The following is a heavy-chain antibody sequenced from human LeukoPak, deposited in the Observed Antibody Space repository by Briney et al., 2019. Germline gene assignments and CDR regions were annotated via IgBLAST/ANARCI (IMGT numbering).Heavy chain of an antibody. J-gene: IGHJ4*02. D-gene: IGHD6-19*01. CDR2: VCSSGSTI. Sequence: GGSLRLSCAASGFTFSNYEMNWVRQAPGKGLEGVSHVCSSGSTIYYADTVKGRFTISRDNAKNSLYLQMNCLRAEDTAVYYCASSFPGIAVAGTSFFDHWGQGTLVTVSS. V-gene: IGHV3-48*03. CDR3: ASSFPGIAVAGTSFFDH. CDR1: GFTFSNYE.